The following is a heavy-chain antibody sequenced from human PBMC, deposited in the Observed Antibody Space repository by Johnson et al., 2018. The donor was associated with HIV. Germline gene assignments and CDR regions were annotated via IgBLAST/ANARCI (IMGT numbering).Heavy chain of an antibody. J-gene: IGHJ3*02. Sequence: VQVVESGGGLVKPGGSLRLSCAASAFTFSNAWMSWVRQAPGKGLEWVGRIKSKTDGGTTDYAAPVKGRFTISRDDSKNTLYLQMNSLRAEDTAVYYCAKDQGGNSGNDAFDIWGQGTMVTVSS. CDR3: AKDQGGNSGNDAFDI. CDR2: IKSKTDGGTT. V-gene: IGHV3-15*01. CDR1: AFTFSNAW. D-gene: IGHD4-23*01.